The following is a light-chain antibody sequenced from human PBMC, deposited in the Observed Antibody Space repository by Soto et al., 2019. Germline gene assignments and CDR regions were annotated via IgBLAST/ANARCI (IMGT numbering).Light chain of an antibody. CDR2: VAS. J-gene: IGKJ3*01. Sequence: DIQMTQSPSSLPASVGVRVTITCRASQNIANYLAWYPQKPEKVPKLLIYVASILKPGVPSRFSDSQYGTDFTLTISSLQPEDVATYYCQKYNTAPFTFGPGTKVDVK. CDR1: QNIANY. CDR3: QKYNTAPFT. V-gene: IGKV1-27*01.